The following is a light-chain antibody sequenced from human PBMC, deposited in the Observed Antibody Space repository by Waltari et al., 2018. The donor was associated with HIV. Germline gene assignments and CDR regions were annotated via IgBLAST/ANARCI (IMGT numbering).Light chain of an antibody. CDR3: SSYTTSSTVV. J-gene: IGLJ2*01. Sequence: QSALTQPASVSGSPGQSITISCTGTSSDVGGYAYVSWYQQHPGKAPKLIIYYVTNRPSGVSNRFSGSKSGNTASLTISGLQAEDEADYYCSSYTTSSTVVFGGGTKLTVL. CDR1: SSDVGGYAY. CDR2: YVT. V-gene: IGLV2-14*01.